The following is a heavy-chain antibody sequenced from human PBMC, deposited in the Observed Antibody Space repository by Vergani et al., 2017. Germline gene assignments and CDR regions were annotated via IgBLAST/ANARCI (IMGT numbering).Heavy chain of an antibody. CDR2: SSSDSGST. V-gene: IGHV3-23*01. J-gene: IGHJ4*02. CDR1: GFTFSTYA. D-gene: IGHD3-22*01. Sequence: EVQLLESGGGLVQPGGSLRLSCAASGFTFSTYAMTWVRQAPGKGLEWVSTSSSDSGSTYYADSVKGRFTISRDNSKNTLSLQMNSLTAEDTAIYYCAGXQATSAYYCGGFDYWGQGILVTVSS. CDR3: AGXQATSAYYCGGFDY.